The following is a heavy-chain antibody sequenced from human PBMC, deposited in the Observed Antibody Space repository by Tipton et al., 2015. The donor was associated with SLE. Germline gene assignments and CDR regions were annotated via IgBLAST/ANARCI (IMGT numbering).Heavy chain of an antibody. CDR3: ARARGTQLWSYYFDY. CDR1: GSSIDGDYF. CDR2: MSVSWRT. Sequence: TLSLTCTVSGSSIDGDYFWVWIRQSPGRGLEWIESMSVSWRTHYHPSIQSRVTISLDTSKNHFSLRLSSVTAADTAVYFCARARGTQLWSYYFDYWGQGTLVTVSS. J-gene: IGHJ4*02. D-gene: IGHD5-18*01. V-gene: IGHV4-38-2*02.